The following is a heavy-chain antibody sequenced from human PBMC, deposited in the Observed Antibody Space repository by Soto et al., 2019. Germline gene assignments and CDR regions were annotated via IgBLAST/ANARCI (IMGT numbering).Heavy chain of an antibody. CDR3: ARSIVVVTALDY. CDR2: ISPYNDDT. D-gene: IGHD2-21*02. Sequence: XVKVSCKASGGTFSNYAISWVRQAPGQGLEWLGWISPYNDDTNYAQKFQGRVTITRDTSASTAYMELSSMRSEDTAVYYCARSIVVVTALDYWGQGTLVTVSS. V-gene: IGHV1-18*01. J-gene: IGHJ4*02. CDR1: GGTFSNYA.